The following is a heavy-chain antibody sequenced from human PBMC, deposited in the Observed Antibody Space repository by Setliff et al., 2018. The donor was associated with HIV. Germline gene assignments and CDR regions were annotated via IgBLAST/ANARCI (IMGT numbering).Heavy chain of an antibody. CDR2: INPNTGDT. J-gene: IGHJ4*02. D-gene: IGHD3-16*02. CDR1: GYTFTDYF. Sequence: ASVKVSCKASGYTFTDYFIHWVRQAPGQGLEWMGWINPNTGDTKIPRTFRGIFTMTRDTSINTAYMELSRLRSDDTAVYHCARHVGVIRPYYCDHWGQGTLVTVSS. CDR3: ARHVGVIRPYYCDH. V-gene: IGHV1-2*02.